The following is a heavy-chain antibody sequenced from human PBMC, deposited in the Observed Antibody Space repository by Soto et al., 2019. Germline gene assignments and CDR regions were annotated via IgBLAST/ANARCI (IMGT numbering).Heavy chain of an antibody. V-gene: IGHV1-69*05. D-gene: IGHD3-10*01. J-gene: IGHJ6*02. CDR3: ARDLYYYGSGSYYNPTYLSVRRGGYYGMDV. Sequence: GASVKVSCKASGGTFSSYAISWVRQAPGQGLEWMGGIIPIFGTANYAQKFQGRVTMTRDTSTSTVYMELSSLRSEDTAVYYCARDLYYYGSGSYYNPTYLSVRRGGYYGMDVWGQGTTVTVSS. CDR2: IIPIFGTA. CDR1: GGTFSSYA.